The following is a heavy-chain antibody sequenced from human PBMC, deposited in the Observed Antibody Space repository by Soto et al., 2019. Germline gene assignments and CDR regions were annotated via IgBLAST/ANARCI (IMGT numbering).Heavy chain of an antibody. D-gene: IGHD1-26*01. Sequence: SETLSLTCSVSGAALNSGNYYWSWIRQVPGKGLERIGHIYVTGAVDYNPSLRDRITISQDTSERQFSLNLRLVTAADTAVYYCARARDRMGGYFYYGMDVWGQGTTVTVSS. V-gene: IGHV4-31*03. CDR2: IYVTGAV. CDR1: GAALNSGNYY. J-gene: IGHJ6*02. CDR3: ARARDRMGGYFYYGMDV.